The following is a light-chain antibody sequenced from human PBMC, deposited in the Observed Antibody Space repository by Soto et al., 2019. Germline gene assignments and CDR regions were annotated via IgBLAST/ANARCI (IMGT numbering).Light chain of an antibody. V-gene: IGLV1-44*01. J-gene: IGLJ2*01. CDR2: SNN. CDR1: SSNIGSNT. Sequence: QAVVTQPPSASGTPGQRVTISCSGSSSNIGSNTVNWYQQLPGTAPKLLIYSNNQRPSGVPDRFSGSKSGTSASLAISWLQSEDEADDYCAAWDDSLNGLVFGGGTKLTVL. CDR3: AAWDDSLNGLV.